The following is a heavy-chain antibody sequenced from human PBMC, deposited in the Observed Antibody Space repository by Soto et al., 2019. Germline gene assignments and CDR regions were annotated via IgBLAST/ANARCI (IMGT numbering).Heavy chain of an antibody. CDR2: IDPYDNGI. CDR1: GFTFSCDC. Sequence: EVQLVESGGGLVQPGASLRLSCRDSGFTFSCDCMHWVRQAPGKGLDWVARIDPYDNGISFADSVKGRFTIFRDTAKSTLYRQMNSLRAVYTSAYYCTREAFGDSEYWGQGTQVTVSS. CDR3: TREAFGDSEY. V-gene: IGHV3-74*01. J-gene: IGHJ4*02. D-gene: IGHD4-17*01.